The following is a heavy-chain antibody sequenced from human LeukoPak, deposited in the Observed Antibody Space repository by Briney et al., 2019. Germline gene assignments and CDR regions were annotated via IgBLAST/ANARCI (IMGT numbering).Heavy chain of an antibody. J-gene: IGHJ4*02. V-gene: IGHV3-23*01. D-gene: IGHD3-9*01. CDR2: ITGSGDTT. CDR3: AKWGDYDILTGYYVSDF. Sequence: GASLRLSYAASGFIFRNYAMSWVRQAPGKGLEWVSAITGSGDTTYYADTVEGRFTISRDNSKNTLYVEMNTLRAEDTAVYYCAKWGDYDILTGYYVSDFWGQGTLVTVSS. CDR1: GFIFRNYA.